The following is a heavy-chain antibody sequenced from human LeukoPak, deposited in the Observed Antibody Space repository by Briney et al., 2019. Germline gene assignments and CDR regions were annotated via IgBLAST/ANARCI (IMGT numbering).Heavy chain of an antibody. J-gene: IGHJ4*02. D-gene: IGHD4-11*01. CDR1: GGTFSSYA. CDR2: IIPIFGTA. CDR3: ASAPRYNDYSNPFDY. Sequence: SVKVSCKASGGTFSSYAISWVRQAPGQGLEWMGGIIPIFGTANYAQKFQGRVTITADEFTSTAYMELSSLRSEDTAVYYCASAPRYNDYSNPFDYWGQGTLVTVSS. V-gene: IGHV1-69*13.